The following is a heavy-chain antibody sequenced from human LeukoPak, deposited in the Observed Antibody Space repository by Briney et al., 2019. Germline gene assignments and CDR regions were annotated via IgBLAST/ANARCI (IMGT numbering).Heavy chain of an antibody. CDR1: GFTVSSNY. CDR3: AREVGLGRRSYFDY. D-gene: IGHD1-26*01. J-gene: IGHJ4*02. Sequence: PGGSLRLSCAASGFTVSSNYMSWVRQAPGKGLEWVSVIYSGGSTYYADSVKGRFTISRDNSKNTLYLQMNSLRAEDTAVYYCAREVGLGRRSYFDYWGQGTLVTVSS. V-gene: IGHV3-66*01. CDR2: IYSGGST.